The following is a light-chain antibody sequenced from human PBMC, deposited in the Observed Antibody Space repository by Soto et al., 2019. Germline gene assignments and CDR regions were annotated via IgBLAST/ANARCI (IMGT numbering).Light chain of an antibody. V-gene: IGLV2-14*03. Sequence: QSALTQPASVSGSPGQSITISCTGTSGDIGAYNYVSWYQQHPGKAPKLLIHEVTGRPSGVSNRFSGSKSGYTASLTISGLQAEDEADYYCSSYANTAHVFGTGTK. J-gene: IGLJ1*01. CDR1: SGDIGAYNY. CDR2: EVT. CDR3: SSYANTAHV.